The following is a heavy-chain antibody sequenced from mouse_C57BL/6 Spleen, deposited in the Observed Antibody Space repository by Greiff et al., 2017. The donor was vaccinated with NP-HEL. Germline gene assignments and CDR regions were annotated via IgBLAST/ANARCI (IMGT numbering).Heavy chain of an antibody. CDR3: ARDQSNYGVRFAY. Sequence: EVKLMESGGGLVKPGGSLKLSCAASGFTFSSYAMSWVRQTPEKRLEWVATISDGGSYTYYPDNVKGRFTISRDNAKSNLYLQMSHLKSEDTAMYYCARDQSNYGVRFAYWGQGTLVTVSA. V-gene: IGHV5-4*01. CDR2: ISDGGSYT. CDR1: GFTFSSYA. D-gene: IGHD2-5*01. J-gene: IGHJ3*01.